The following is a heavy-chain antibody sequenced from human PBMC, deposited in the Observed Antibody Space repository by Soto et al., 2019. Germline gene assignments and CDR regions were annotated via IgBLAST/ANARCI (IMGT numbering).Heavy chain of an antibody. CDR1: GFNFSDAW. Sequence: EARLLESGGGLIQPGGSLRLSCVASGFNFSDAWMTWVRQAPGKGLEWVGRIKDRDYGGTADYAASVKGRFTMSRDDSTNMLFLQMNSLKSEDTAVYYCTTNDYWGQGTQVTVSS. V-gene: IGHV3-15*01. J-gene: IGHJ4*02. CDR2: IKDRDYGGTA. CDR3: TTNDY.